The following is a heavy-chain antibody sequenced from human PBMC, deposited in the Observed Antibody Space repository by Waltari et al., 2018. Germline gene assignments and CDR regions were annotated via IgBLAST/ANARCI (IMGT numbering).Heavy chain of an antibody. CDR1: GFTFSSDD. V-gene: IGHV3-23*01. CDR3: ARRPCRDGNCYMDH. J-gene: IGHJ4*02. Sequence: EVQLLESGGGLVQPGGSLRLSCAASGFTFSSDDMNWVRQAPGKGLGLVSYITNSGGRTYNADSVKGRFTISRDNSKNMLYLQMNSLRAEDTAVYYCARRPCRDGNCYMDHWGQGTLVTVSS. D-gene: IGHD2-15*01. CDR2: ITNSGGRT.